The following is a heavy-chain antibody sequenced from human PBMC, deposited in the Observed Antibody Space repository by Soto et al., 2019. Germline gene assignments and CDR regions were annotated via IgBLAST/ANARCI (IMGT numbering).Heavy chain of an antibody. CDR3: ARDTSHYFDH. Sequence: ASVKVSCKASGFTFITYGISWVRQAPGQGLEWMGWITPYNGKTNYAQKVQDRVTMTTDTSTGTAYLELWSLRSDDSGVYYCARDTSHYFDHWGQGTLVTVSS. J-gene: IGHJ4*02. D-gene: IGHD2-2*01. CDR1: GFTFITYG. CDR2: ITPYNGKT. V-gene: IGHV1-18*01.